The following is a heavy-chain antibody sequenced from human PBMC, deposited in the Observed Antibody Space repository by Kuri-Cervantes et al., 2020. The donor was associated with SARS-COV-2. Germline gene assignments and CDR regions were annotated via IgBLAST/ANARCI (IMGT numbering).Heavy chain of an antibody. D-gene: IGHD6-6*01. J-gene: IGHJ6*03. V-gene: IGHV3-30*02. CDR1: GFTFSSYG. CDR3: AKDQFREQLDPMDV. Sequence: GGSLRLSCATSGFTFSSYGMHWVRQAPGKGLEWVTFIRYDGSNQYYGDSVKGRFTISRDSSKNTLYLQMNSLRAEDTAVYYCAKDQFREQLDPMDVWGKGTTVTVSS. CDR2: IRYDGSNQ.